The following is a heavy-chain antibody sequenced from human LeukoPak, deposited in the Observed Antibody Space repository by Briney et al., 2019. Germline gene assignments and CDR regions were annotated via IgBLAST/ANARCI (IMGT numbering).Heavy chain of an antibody. CDR1: GFTFTIYS. J-gene: IGHJ4*02. Sequence: GGSLRLSCAASGFTFTIYSMNWVRQAPGKGLECVSSISPDGRDTYYADSVKGRFTISRDNAKNSVFLQMNSLRAEDTAVYSCVAGEFSFDYWGQGAQVTVSS. CDR2: ISPDGRDT. CDR3: VAGEFSFDY. D-gene: IGHD3-10*01. V-gene: IGHV3-21*01.